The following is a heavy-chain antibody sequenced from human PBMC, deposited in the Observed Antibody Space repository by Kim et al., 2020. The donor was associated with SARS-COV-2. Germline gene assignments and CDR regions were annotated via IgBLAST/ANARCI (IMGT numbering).Heavy chain of an antibody. Sequence: GGSLRLSCAASGFTFTNYWIHWVRQLPGKGPVWVSSVGGDGGIRYYADSVKGRFTTSRDNANNMVYLQMNSLRVDDTAIYSCTSIFEYWGQGALVTVSS. J-gene: IGHJ4*02. V-gene: IGHV3-74*01. D-gene: IGHD3-3*02. CDR3: TSIFEY. CDR1: GFTFTNYW. CDR2: VGGDGGIR.